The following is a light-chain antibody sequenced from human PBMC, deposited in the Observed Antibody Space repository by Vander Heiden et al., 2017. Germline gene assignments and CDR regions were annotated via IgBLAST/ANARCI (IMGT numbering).Light chain of an antibody. V-gene: IGLV1-44*01. CDR3: AVWDDNLNGWV. CDR1: SSNIGTNP. CDR2: SFY. J-gene: IGLJ3*02. Sequence: QSLLTQPPSASGTPGQRVIISCSGSSSNIGTNPVTWYQHRPGTAPKVLIYSFYQRPSGVPDRFSGTKSGTSASLAISGLQAEDEADYYCAVWDDNLNGWVFGGGTKLTVL.